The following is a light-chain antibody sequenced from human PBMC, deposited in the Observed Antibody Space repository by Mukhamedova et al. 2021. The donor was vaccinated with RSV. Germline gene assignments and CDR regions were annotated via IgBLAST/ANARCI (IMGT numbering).Light chain of an antibody. Sequence: QSIGSYLAWYHQRPGQAPRLPIYEASTRATGIPTRFAGGGSGTDFSLIISRLEPEDFGVYYCQQRRNWPLITFGQGTRLEMK. CDR1: QSIGSY. CDR2: EAS. V-gene: IGKV3-11*01. J-gene: IGKJ5*01. CDR3: QQRRNWPLIT.